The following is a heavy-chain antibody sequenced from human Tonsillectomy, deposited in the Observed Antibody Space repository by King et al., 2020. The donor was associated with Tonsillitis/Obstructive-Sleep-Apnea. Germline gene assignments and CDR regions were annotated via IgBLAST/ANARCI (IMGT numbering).Heavy chain of an antibody. D-gene: IGHD1-26*01. CDR2: ISASGGST. Sequence: VQLVESGGGLVQPGGSLRLSCAASGFTFSSYAMSWVRQAPGKGLEWVSGISASGGSTYYAGSVKGRFTISRDNSKNTLYLQMISLRAEDTAVYYCAKTADSGSYYDYVYRYFDLWGRGTLVTVSS. J-gene: IGHJ2*01. V-gene: IGHV3-23*04. CDR3: AKTADSGSYYDYVYRYFDL. CDR1: GFTFSSYA.